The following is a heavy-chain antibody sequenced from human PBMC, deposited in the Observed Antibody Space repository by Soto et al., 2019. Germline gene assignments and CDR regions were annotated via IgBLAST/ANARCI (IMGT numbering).Heavy chain of an antibody. J-gene: IGHJ4*02. CDR2: IYYSGGT. V-gene: IGHV4-59*01. CDR1: GGSISSSY. CDR3: ARGGWFGELLSKYYFDY. D-gene: IGHD3-10*01. Sequence: SETQSLTYTVSGGSISSSYGSWIRQPPGKGLEWIGYIYYSGGTNYNPSLKSRVTISVDTSKNQFSLKLSSVTAADTAVYYCARGGWFGELLSKYYFDYWGQGTLVTVSS.